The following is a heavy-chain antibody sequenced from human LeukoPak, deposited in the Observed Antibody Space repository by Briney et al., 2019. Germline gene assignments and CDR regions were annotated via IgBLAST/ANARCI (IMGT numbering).Heavy chain of an antibody. CDR3: ARHEPYYYDSSDYWGYYFDY. V-gene: IGHV4-59*08. J-gene: IGHJ4*02. D-gene: IGHD3-22*01. CDR1: GGSISSYY. CDR2: IYYSGST. Sequence: PSETPSLTCTVSGGSISSYYWSWIRQPPGKGLEWIGYIYYSGSTNSNPSLKSRVTVSVDTSKNQFSLRLSSVTAADTAVYYCARHEPYYYDSSDYWGYYFDYWGQGTLVTVSS.